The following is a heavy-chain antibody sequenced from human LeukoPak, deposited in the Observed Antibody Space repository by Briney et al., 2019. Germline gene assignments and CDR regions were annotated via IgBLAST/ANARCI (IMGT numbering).Heavy chain of an antibody. CDR3: ARDLTVPAARWFDP. J-gene: IGHJ5*02. Sequence: KPSETLSLTYTVSGGSISSSSYYWGWIRQPPGKGLEWIGSIYYSGSTYYNPSLKSRVTISVDTSKNQFSLKLSSVTAADTAVYYCARDLTVPAARWFDPWGQGTLVTVSS. CDR1: GGSISSSSYY. D-gene: IGHD2-2*01. V-gene: IGHV4-39*07. CDR2: IYYSGST.